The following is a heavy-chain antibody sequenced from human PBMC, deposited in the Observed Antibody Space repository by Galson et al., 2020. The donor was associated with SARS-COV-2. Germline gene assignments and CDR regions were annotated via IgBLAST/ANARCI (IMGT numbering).Heavy chain of an antibody. CDR3: SSRGETVALVY. D-gene: IGHD4-17*01. V-gene: IGHV4-39*01. J-gene: IGHJ4*02. CDR1: GSSISNRSYY. Sequence: SPTLSLTCHASGSSISNRSYYWGRIRQHTGEGLGWIGSVSYTGSTSYNPSLNSRVTLSVDTSKTQFSLKLTSVSAADAAVYCCSSRGETVALVYWGQGALVTGSS. CDR2: VSYTGST.